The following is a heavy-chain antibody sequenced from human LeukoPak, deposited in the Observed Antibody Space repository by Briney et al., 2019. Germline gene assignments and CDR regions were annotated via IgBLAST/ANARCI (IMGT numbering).Heavy chain of an antibody. CDR2: INHSGST. V-gene: IGHV4-34*01. Sequence: SETLSLTCAVYGGSFSDYCWGWIRQPPGKGLEWIGEINHSGSTNYNPSLKSRVTISVDTSKNQFSLRLSSVTTADTAVYYCARGGGYCTGGSCYDDYWGREPWSPSPQ. CDR3: ARGGGYCTGGSCYDDY. CDR1: GGSFSDYC. J-gene: IGHJ4*02. D-gene: IGHD2-15*01.